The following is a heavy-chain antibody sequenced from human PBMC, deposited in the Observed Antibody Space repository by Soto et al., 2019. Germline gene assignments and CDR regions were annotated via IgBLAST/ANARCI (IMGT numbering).Heavy chain of an antibody. CDR1: GYTFTDYY. CDR3: TRASAVTGGSSNSLPNSC. CDR2: LNPDSGVT. D-gene: IGHD6-19*01. V-gene: IGHV1-2*02. J-gene: IGHJ4*02. Sequence: ASVKVSCKASGYTFTDYYLHWVRQAPGQGLEWMGWLNPDSGVTRFAQKFQDRVTLTRDTSINTAYMELSRLTSDDTAVYYCTRASAVTGGSSNSLPNSCWGQGTRVTVPS.